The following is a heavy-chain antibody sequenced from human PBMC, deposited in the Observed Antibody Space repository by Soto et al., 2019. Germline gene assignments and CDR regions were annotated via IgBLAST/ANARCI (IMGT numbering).Heavy chain of an antibody. CDR1: GFTFSSYG. CDR2: ISYDGSNK. CDR3: AKSLLGYCSGGSCYSMDV. J-gene: IGHJ6*02. D-gene: IGHD2-15*01. Sequence: GGSLRLSCAASGFTFSSYGMHWVRQAPGKGLEWVAVISYDGSNKYYADSVKGRFTISRDNSKNTLYLQMNSLRAEDTAVYYCAKSLLGYCSGGSCYSMDVWGQGTTVNVSS. V-gene: IGHV3-30*18.